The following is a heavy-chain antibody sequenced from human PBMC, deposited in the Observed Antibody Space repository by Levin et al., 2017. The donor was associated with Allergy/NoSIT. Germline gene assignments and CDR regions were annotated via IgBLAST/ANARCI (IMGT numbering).Heavy chain of an antibody. D-gene: IGHD6-19*01. J-gene: IGHJ4*02. CDR3: ARGGIAVAGTPLDY. Sequence: GGSLRLSCAASGFTFSSYSMNWVRQAPGKGLEWVSYISSSSSTIYYADSVKGRFTISRDNAKNSLYLQMNSLRAEDTAVYYCARGGIAVAGTPLDYWGQGTLVTVSS. V-gene: IGHV3-48*01. CDR1: GFTFSSYS. CDR2: ISSSSSTI.